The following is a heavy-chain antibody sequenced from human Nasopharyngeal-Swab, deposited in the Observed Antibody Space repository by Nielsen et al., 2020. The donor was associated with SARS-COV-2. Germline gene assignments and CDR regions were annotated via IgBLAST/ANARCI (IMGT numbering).Heavy chain of an antibody. V-gene: IGHV4-59*01. D-gene: IGHD2-15*01. J-gene: IGHJ6*02. CDR1: GGSISSYY. CDR2: IYYSGST. CDR3: ARDPYPRYCSGGSCYNRYYYYGMDV. Sequence: SETLSLTCTVSGGSISSYYWSWIRQPPGKGLEWIGYIYYSGSTNYNPSLKSRVTISVDTSKNQFSLKLSSVTAADTAVYYCARDPYPRYCSGGSCYNRYYYYGMDVWGQGTTVTVSS.